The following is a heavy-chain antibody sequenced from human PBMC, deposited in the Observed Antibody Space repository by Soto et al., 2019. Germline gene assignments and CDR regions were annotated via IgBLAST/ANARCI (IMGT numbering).Heavy chain of an antibody. Sequence: VQLVQSGAEVKKPGSSVKVSCKAPGGTFKRYVISWVRQAPGQGLEWMGGIIPVFGSAHYAQKFQGRVIITADKATSTAYMELSSLRSEDPDIYYCARGSDYGDHIYDYWGQGTLVTVSS. CDR1: GGTFKRYV. V-gene: IGHV1-69*06. CDR2: IIPVFGSA. D-gene: IGHD4-17*01. CDR3: ARGSDYGDHIYDY. J-gene: IGHJ4*02.